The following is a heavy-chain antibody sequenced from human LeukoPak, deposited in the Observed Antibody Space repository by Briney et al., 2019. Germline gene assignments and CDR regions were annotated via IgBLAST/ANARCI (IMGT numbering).Heavy chain of an antibody. CDR2: IYYSGST. J-gene: IGHJ4*02. D-gene: IGHD2-21*02. CDR3: ARGPWITGDFSFDY. CDR1: GGSITGDS. Sequence: SETLSLTCTVSGGSITGDSWSWIRQPPGKGLEWIGYIYYSGSTSYHPSLKSRVTISIETSMNQFSLKLTSVTAADTAVYYCARGPWITGDFSFDYLGQGTLVTVSS. V-gene: IGHV4-59*01.